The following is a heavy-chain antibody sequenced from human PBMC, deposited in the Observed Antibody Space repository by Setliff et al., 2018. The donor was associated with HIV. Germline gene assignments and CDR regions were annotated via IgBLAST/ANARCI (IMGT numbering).Heavy chain of an antibody. D-gene: IGHD3-3*01. CDR1: GYTFISFG. CDR2: IAGHNGDT. Sequence: ASVKVSCKTSGYTFISFGISWVRQAPGQGLEWMGWIAGHNGDTKYDQMLQGRVTVAADISTSTVYMELRSLRSDDTAMYYCVRGVQSPPHYSYYYMDVWGEGTMVTVSS. J-gene: IGHJ6*03. CDR3: VRGVQSPPHYSYYYMDV. V-gene: IGHV1-18*01.